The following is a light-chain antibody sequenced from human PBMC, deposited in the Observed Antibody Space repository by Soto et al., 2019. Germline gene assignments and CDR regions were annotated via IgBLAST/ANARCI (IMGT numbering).Light chain of an antibody. Sequence: DIQMTQSPSAMSASVGDRVTITCRASQGIKNYLAWFQQKPGKVPQHLIYAASSLHGGVPSRFSGSGSGTEFTLTISSLQPEDFATYYCLQHNRYPYTFGQGTKLEIK. CDR3: LQHNRYPYT. J-gene: IGKJ2*01. CDR1: QGIKNY. V-gene: IGKV1-17*03. CDR2: AAS.